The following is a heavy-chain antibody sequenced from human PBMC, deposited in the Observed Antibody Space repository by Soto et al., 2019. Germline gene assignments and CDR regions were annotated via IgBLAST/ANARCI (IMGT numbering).Heavy chain of an antibody. V-gene: IGHV3-48*03. CDR1: GFTFSSYE. D-gene: IGHD1-26*01. J-gene: IGHJ3*02. CDR3: ARDPRELGIDAFDI. CDR2: ISSSGSTI. Sequence: GGSLRLSCAASGFTFSSYEMNWVRQAPGKGLEWVSYISSSGSTIYYADSVKGRFTISRDNAKNSLYLQMNSLRAEDTAVYYCARDPRELGIDAFDIWGQGTMVTVSS.